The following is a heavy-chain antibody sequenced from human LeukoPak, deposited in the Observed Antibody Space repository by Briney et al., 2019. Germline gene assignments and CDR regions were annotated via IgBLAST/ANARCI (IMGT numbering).Heavy chain of an antibody. CDR2: IYYSGST. J-gene: IGHJ4*02. CDR3: ARTSGSYVSY. V-gene: IGHV4-39*01. D-gene: IGHD1-26*01. Sequence: SETLSLTCTVSGVFISTSSYSWGWIRQPPGKGLEWIGSIYYSGSTYYNPSLKSRVTISVDTSKNQFSLKLSSVTAADTAVYYCARTSGSYVSYWGQGTLVTVSS. CDR1: GVFISTSSYS.